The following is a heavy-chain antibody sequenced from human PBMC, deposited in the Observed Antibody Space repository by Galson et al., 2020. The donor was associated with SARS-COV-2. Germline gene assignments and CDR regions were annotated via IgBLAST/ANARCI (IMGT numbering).Heavy chain of an antibody. CDR2: ISSSSSYI. CDR3: ARDLVVVPAAPSYYYYGMDV. V-gene: IGHV3-21*01. CDR1: GFTFSSYS. D-gene: IGHD2-2*01. J-gene: IGHJ6*02. Sequence: LSLTCAASGFTFSSYSMNWVRQAPGKGLEWVSSISSSSSYIYYADSVKGRFTISRDNAKNSLYLQMNSLRAEDTAVYYCARDLVVVPAAPSYYYYGMDVWGQGTTVTVSS.